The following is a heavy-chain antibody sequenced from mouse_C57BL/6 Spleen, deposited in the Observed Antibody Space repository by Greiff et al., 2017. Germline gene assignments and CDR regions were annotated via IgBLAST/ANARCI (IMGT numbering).Heavy chain of an antibody. CDR2: IRNKANGYTT. J-gene: IGHJ2*01. CDR3: ARYNRGRSYYFDY. CDR1: GFTFTDYY. D-gene: IGHD1-1*01. Sequence: EVKLMESGGGLVQPGGSLSLSCAASGFTFTDYYMSWVRQPPGKALEWLGFIRNKANGYTTEYSASVKGRFTISRDNSQSILYLQMNALRAEDSATYYCARYNRGRSYYFDYWGQGTTLTVSS. V-gene: IGHV7-3*01.